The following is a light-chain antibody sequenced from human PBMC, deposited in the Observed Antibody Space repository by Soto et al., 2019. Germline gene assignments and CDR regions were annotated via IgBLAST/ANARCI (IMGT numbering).Light chain of an antibody. Sequence: EIVMTQSPATLSVSPGERVTLSCRASQSVSSNLAWYQQNPGQAPRLLFYGASTRATGIPARFSGSGSGTEFTLTISSLHSEDFAVYYCQQYNTWPFTFGPGTKVDIK. CDR3: QQYNTWPFT. V-gene: IGKV3D-15*01. CDR1: QSVSSN. J-gene: IGKJ3*01. CDR2: GAS.